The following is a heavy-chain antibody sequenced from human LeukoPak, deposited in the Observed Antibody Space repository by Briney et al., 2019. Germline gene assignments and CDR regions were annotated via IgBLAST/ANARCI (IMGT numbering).Heavy chain of an antibody. CDR3: ARDQVDGYNTKIDY. Sequence: ASVKVSCKASGYTFTGYYIHWVRQAPGQGLEWMGWINPNSGGTNYAQKFQGRVTMTRDTSISTAYMELSRLRSDDTAVYYCARDQVDGYNTKIDYWGQGTLVTVSS. J-gene: IGHJ4*02. CDR1: GYTFTGYY. D-gene: IGHD5-24*01. V-gene: IGHV1-2*02. CDR2: INPNSGGT.